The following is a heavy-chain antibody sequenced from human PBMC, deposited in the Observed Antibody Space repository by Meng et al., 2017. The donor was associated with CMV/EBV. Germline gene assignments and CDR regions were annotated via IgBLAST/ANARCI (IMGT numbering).Heavy chain of an antibody. V-gene: IGHV4-34*01. CDR3: ASSLTYPDY. D-gene: IGHD2-15*01. CDR2: INHSGST. CDR1: GGSFSGYY. Sequence: QVPLRQWGAGLLKPSGTLSLTCAVYGGSFSGYYWSWIRQPPGKGLEWIGEINHSGSTNYNPSLKSRVTISVDTSKNQFSLKLSSVTAADTAVYYCASSLTYPDYWGQGTLVTVSS. J-gene: IGHJ4*02.